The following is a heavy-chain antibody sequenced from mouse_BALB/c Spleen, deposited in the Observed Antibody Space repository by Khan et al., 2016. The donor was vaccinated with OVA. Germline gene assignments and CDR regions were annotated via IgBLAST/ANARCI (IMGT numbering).Heavy chain of an antibody. CDR3: AGPSYDPRDFEV. V-gene: IGHV14-3*02. CDR2: IAPANGNT. CDR1: GVNIRDTY. J-gene: IGHJ1*01. D-gene: IGHD2-3*01. Sequence: VQLKESGAELVKPGASVKLSCTASGVNIRDTYFHWVKQRPEQGLEWIGRIAPANGNTQYDPKFQGKATITSDTSSNTSYLQLNGLTSEDTAVDYWAGPSYDPRDFEVWGAGTTVTVSS.